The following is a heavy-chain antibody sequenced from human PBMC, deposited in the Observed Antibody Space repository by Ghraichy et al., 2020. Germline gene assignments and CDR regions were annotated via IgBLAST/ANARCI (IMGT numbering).Heavy chain of an antibody. J-gene: IGHJ3*02. D-gene: IGHD5-12*01. CDR2: IYYSGST. CDR3: ARSPDIVATIDAFDI. CDR1: GGSISSYY. Sequence: LSLTCTVSGGSISSYYWSWIRQPPGKGLEWIGYIYYSGSTNYNPSLKSRVTISVDTSKNQFSLKLSSVTAADTAVYYCARSPDIVATIDAFDIWGQGTMVTVSS. V-gene: IGHV4-59*01.